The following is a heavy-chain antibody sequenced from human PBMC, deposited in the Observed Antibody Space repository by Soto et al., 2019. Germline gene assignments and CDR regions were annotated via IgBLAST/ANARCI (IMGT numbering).Heavy chain of an antibody. D-gene: IGHD3-9*01. Sequence: PSETLSLTCTVSGGSISSGGYYWSWIRQHPGKGLEWIGYNYYSGSTYYSPSLKSRVTISVDTSKNQYSLKLSSVTAADTAVYYCARGPNYDILTNWGQGTLVTVSS. CDR2: NYYSGST. CDR1: GGSISSGGYY. J-gene: IGHJ4*02. CDR3: ARGPNYDILTN. V-gene: IGHV4-31*03.